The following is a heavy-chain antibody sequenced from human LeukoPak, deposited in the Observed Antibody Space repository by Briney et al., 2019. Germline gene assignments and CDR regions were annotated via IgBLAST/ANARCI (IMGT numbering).Heavy chain of an antibody. J-gene: IGHJ4*02. Sequence: GGSLRLSCAASGFTFSSYSMNWVRQAPGKGLVWVSSISSSSSYIYYAESVKGRFTISRDNAKNSLYLQMNSLSAEDTAVYYCARSKARGLGYWGRGTRVTVSS. V-gene: IGHV3-21*01. CDR3: ARSKARGLGY. CDR1: GFTFSSYS. CDR2: ISSSSSYI. D-gene: IGHD6-6*01.